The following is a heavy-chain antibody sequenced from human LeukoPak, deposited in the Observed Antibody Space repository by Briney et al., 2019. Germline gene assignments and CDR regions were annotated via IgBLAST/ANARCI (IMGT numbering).Heavy chain of an antibody. CDR2: ISAYSGDT. Sequence: GASVKVPCKTSGYTFTNYGIGWVRQAPGQGLEWMGWISAYSGDTHYVQKFHDRVTMTIDTSTNTAYMQLTTLISDDTAVYYCARGLGLRLRPSRFDPWGQGTLVTVSS. CDR1: GYTFTNYG. J-gene: IGHJ5*02. D-gene: IGHD2-21*02. CDR3: ARGLGLRLRPSRFDP. V-gene: IGHV1-18*01.